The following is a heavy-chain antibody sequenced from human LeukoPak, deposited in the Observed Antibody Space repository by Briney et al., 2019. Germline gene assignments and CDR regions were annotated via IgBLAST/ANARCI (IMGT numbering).Heavy chain of an antibody. CDR3: ARVGYCSSTSCYSTFDY. D-gene: IGHD2-2*01. V-gene: IGHV1-46*01. CDR1: GYTFTSYY. J-gene: IGHJ4*02. Sequence: ASVKVSCKASGYTFTSYYMHWVRQAPGQGLEWMGIINPSGGSTSYAQKFQGRVTMTRDMSTSTVYMELSSLRSEDTAVYYCARVGYCSSTSCYSTFDYWGQGTLVNVSS. CDR2: INPSGGST.